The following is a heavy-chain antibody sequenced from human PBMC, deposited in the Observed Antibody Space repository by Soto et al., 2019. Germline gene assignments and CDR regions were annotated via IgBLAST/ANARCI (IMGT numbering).Heavy chain of an antibody. CDR3: ARASDYYDSSGYPLTWFDP. CDR1: GFTFSSYS. V-gene: IGHV3-21*01. Sequence: EVQLVESGGGLVKPGGSLRLSCAASGFTFSSYSMNWVRQAPGKGLEWVSSISSSSSYIYYADSVKGRFTISRDNAKNSLYLQRNSLRAEDTAVYYCARASDYYDSSGYPLTWFDPWGQGTLVTVSS. CDR2: ISSSSSYI. D-gene: IGHD3-22*01. J-gene: IGHJ5*02.